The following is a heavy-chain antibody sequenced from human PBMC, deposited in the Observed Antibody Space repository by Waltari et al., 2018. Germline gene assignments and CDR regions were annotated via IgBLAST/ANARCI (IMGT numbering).Heavy chain of an antibody. CDR2: IAYDGSNK. CDR3: ARGGVEYSSGGGSDY. CDR1: VFSVSSSS. J-gene: IGHJ4*02. D-gene: IGHD6-25*01. V-gene: IGHV3-30-3*01. Sequence: QVQLVESGGGVVQPGRSVSLSGAASVFSVSSSSYNWVRQAPGKGLGWVSVIAYDGSNKYYADSVKGRFTISRDNSKNTLYLQMNSLRAEDTAVYYCARGGVEYSSGGGSDYWGQGTLVTVSS.